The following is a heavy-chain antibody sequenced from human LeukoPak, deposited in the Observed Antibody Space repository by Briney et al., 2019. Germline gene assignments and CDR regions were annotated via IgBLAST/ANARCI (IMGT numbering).Heavy chain of an antibody. V-gene: IGHV1-3*01. CDR2: INAGNGNT. J-gene: IGHJ5*02. Sequence: ASVKVSCKASGYTFTSYAMHWVRQAPGQRLEWMGWINAGNGNTKYSQKFQGRVTITRDTSASTAYMELSSLRSEDTAVYYCARDRGYYGSGSYLNWFDPWGQGTLVTVSS. D-gene: IGHD3-10*01. CDR3: ARDRGYYGSGSYLNWFDP. CDR1: GYTFTSYA.